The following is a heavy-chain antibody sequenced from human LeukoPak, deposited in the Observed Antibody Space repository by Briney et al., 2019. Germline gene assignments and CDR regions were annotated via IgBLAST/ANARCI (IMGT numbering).Heavy chain of an antibody. CDR1: GFTFSGSA. Sequence: QPGGSLKLSCAASGFTFSGSAMHWVRQASGKGLEWVGRIRSKANSYATAYAASVKGRFTISRDDSKNTAYLQMNSLKTEDTAVYYCTRLLGSGSYDFDYWGQGTLVTVSS. J-gene: IGHJ4*02. V-gene: IGHV3-73*01. CDR3: TRLLGSGSYDFDY. D-gene: IGHD3-10*02. CDR2: IRSKANSYAT.